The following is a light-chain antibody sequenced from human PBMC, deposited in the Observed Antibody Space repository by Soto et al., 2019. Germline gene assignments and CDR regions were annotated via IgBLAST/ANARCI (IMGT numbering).Light chain of an antibody. J-gene: IGKJ5*01. CDR1: QSVIRNY. CDR2: DAY. CDR3: QQRHMWPIT. Sequence: VFTQSPGTLSFSPGARATLSCRASQSVIRNYLAWYQQNPGQAPRLLIYDAYNRATGIPPRFSASWYGTAGTLNLSSLETEDAAVDEGQQRHMWPITFGPGTRLENK. V-gene: IGKV3-11*01.